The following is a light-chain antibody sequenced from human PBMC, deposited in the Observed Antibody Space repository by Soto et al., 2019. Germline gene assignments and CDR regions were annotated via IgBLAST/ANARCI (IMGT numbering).Light chain of an antibody. J-gene: IGKJ2*01. CDR3: QQYGSSPPYT. V-gene: IGKV3-20*01. CDR2: GAS. Sequence: EIVLTQSPGTLSLSPGERATLSCRASQSVSNNYLAWYRQKPGQAPRLLIYGASSRATGVPDRFSGSGSGTDFTLTISRLEPEDFAVYYCQQYGSSPPYTFGQGTKLQIK. CDR1: QSVSNNY.